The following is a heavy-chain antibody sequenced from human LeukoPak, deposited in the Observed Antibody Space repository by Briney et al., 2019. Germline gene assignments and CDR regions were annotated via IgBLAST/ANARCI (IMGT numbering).Heavy chain of an antibody. D-gene: IGHD3-9*01. CDR1: GASFRTTAYY. CDR3: ARRTDYDILTGYYYYFDY. J-gene: IGHJ4*02. V-gene: IGHV4-39*07. CDR2: IYHSGST. Sequence: PSETLSLTCTVSGASFRTTAYYWGWIRQPPGKGLEWIGSIYHSGSTYYNPSLKSRVTISVDTSKNQFSLKLSSVTAADTAVYYCARRTDYDILTGYYYYFDYWGQGTLVTVSS.